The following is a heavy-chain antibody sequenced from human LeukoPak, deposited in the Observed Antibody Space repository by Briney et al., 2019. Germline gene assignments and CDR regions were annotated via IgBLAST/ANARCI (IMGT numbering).Heavy chain of an antibody. CDR3: ARQGGSSLNFDY. Sequence: ATVKIPCNVSGYTFTDYSIHWLQQAPGKGLEWMGWINPNSGDTSHAQRFQDRVTMTRDMSTSTAYMDLSMLTSDETALYYCARQGGSSLNFDYWGQGTLVTVSS. CDR2: INPNSGDT. CDR1: GYTFTDYS. D-gene: IGHD1-26*01. J-gene: IGHJ4*02. V-gene: IGHV1-2*02.